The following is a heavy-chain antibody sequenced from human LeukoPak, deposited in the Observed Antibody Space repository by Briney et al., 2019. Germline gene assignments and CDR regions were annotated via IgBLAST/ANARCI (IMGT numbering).Heavy chain of an antibody. CDR2: IRYDGSNK. V-gene: IGHV3-30*02. Sequence: GGSLRLSCAASGFTFSSYWMSWVRQAPGKGLEWVAFIRYDGSNKYYADSVKGRFTISRDNSKNTLYLQMNSLRAEDTAVYYCAGYYYMDVWGKGTTVTISS. CDR1: GFTFSSYW. CDR3: AGYYYMDV. J-gene: IGHJ6*03.